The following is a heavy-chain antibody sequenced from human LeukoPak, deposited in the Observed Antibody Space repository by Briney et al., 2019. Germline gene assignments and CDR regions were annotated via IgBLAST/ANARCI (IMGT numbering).Heavy chain of an antibody. D-gene: IGHD3-3*01. J-gene: IGHJ4*02. CDR1: GYTFTSYG. CDR2: ISAYNGNT. V-gene: IGHV1-18*01. Sequence: ASVKVSCKASGYTFTSYGISWVRQAPGQGLEWMGWISAYNGNTNYAQKLQGRVTMTTDTSTSTAYMELRSLRSDDTAAYYCARDFRFLEWSPYFDYWGQGTLVTVSS. CDR3: ARDFRFLEWSPYFDY.